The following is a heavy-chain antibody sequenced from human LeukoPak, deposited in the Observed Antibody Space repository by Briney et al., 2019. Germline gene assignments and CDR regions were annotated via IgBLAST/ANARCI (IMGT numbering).Heavy chain of an antibody. J-gene: IGHJ4*02. D-gene: IGHD2/OR15-2a*01. CDR3: ATFYSRLTDY. V-gene: IGHV3-23*01. CDR2: LGDRT. Sequence: GGSLRLSCAASGFTFSTYAMSWVRHFPGKGLEWVSALGDRTYYADSVKGRFTISRDNSKSTLYLQMDSLRAEDTAVYYCATFYSRLTDYWGQGTLVTVSS. CDR1: GFTFSTYA.